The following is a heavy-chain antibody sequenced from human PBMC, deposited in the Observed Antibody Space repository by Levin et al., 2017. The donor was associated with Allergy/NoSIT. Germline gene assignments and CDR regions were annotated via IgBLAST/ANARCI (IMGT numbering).Heavy chain of an antibody. V-gene: IGHV4-34*01. CDR2: INHSGST. CDR3: ARDVRWVQWLVQRYFDY. CDR1: GGSFSGYY. D-gene: IGHD6-19*01. Sequence: SETLSLTCAVYGGSFSGYYWSWIRQPPGKGLEWIGEINHSGSTNYNPSLKSRVTISVDTSKNQFSLKLSSVTAADTAVYYCARDVRWVQWLVQRYFDYWGQGTLVTVSS. J-gene: IGHJ4*02.